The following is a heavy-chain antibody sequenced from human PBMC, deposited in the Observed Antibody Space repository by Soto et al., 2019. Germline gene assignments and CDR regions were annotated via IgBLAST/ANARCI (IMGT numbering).Heavy chain of an antibody. CDR3: AKDHHSSY. Sequence: GGSLRLSCAASGFTFSSYGMHWVRQAPGKGLEWVAVISYDGSNKYYADSVKGRFTISRDNSKNTLYLQMNSLRAEDTAVYYCAKDHHSSYWGQGTLVTVSS. J-gene: IGHJ4*02. V-gene: IGHV3-30*18. CDR2: ISYDGSNK. CDR1: GFTFSSYG.